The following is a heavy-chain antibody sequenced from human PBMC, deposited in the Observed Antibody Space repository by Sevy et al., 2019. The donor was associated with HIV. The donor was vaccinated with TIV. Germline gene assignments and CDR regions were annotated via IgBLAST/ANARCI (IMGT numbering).Heavy chain of an antibody. D-gene: IGHD3-10*01. J-gene: IGHJ4*02. CDR1: GFTFSSYG. V-gene: IGHV3-33*01. Sequence: GGSLRLSCAASGFTFSSYGMHWVRQAPGKGLEWVAVIWYDGSNKYYADSVKGRFTISRDNSKNTLYLQMNSLRAEDTAVYYCAREPSLLYGSGSYHAYWGQGTLVTVSS. CDR3: AREPSLLYGSGSYHAY. CDR2: IWYDGSNK.